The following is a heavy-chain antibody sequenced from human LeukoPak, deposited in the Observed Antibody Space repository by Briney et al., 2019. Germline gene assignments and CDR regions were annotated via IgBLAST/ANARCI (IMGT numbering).Heavy chain of an antibody. CDR2: IIPIFGTA. CDR3: ARDSYSGYDHYYYYGMDV. D-gene: IGHD5-12*01. Sequence: SVKVSCKASGGTFSSYAISWVRQAPGQGLEWMGGIIPIFGTANYAQKFQGRVTITADESTSTAYMELSSLRSEDAAVYYCARDSYSGYDHYYYYGMDVWGQGTTVTVSS. J-gene: IGHJ6*02. V-gene: IGHV1-69*13. CDR1: GGTFSSYA.